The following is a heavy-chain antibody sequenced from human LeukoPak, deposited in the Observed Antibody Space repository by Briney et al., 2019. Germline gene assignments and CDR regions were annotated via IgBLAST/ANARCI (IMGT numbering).Heavy chain of an antibody. J-gene: IGHJ3*02. CDR1: GGSISSGSYY. CDR3: ARISDAFDI. V-gene: IGHV4-61*02. Sequence: SETLSLTCTVSGGSISSGSYYWSWIRQPAGKGLEWIGRIYTSGSTNYNPSLKSRVTMSVDTSKNQFSLKLSSVTAADTAVYYCARISDAFDIWGQGTMVTVSS. CDR2: IYTSGST.